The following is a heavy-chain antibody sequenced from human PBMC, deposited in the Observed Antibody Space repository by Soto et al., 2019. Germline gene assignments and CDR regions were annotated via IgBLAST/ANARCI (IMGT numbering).Heavy chain of an antibody. CDR3: ARGPALHPTSLPYPDS. Sequence: PGGSLRLSCAASGFTFDDYGMSWVRQAPGKGLEWVSGINWNGGSTGHADSVKGRFTISRDNAKNSLYLQMNSLRAEDTALYHCARGPALHPTSLPYPDSRGKEALVTLPS. V-gene: IGHV3-20*01. J-gene: IGHJ4*02. D-gene: IGHD2-2*01. CDR2: INWNGGST. CDR1: GFTFDDYG.